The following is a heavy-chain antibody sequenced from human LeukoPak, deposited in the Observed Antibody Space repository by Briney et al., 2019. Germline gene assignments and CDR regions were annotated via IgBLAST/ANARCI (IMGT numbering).Heavy chain of an antibody. CDR2: ISTDGSRT. D-gene: IGHD3-10*01. CDR3: ARDGSGSCGGDC. CDR1: GFTFSSYW. Sequence: GGSLRLSCAASGFTFSSYWMHWVRQAPGKGLVWVSRISTDGSRTSYADSVKGRFTISRDNAKNTLYLQMNSLRAEDTAVYYCARDGSGSCGGDCWGQGTLVTVSS. V-gene: IGHV3-74*01. J-gene: IGHJ4*02.